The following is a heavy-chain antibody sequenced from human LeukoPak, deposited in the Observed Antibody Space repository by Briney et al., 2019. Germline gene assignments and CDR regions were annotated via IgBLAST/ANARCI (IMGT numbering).Heavy chain of an antibody. V-gene: IGHV4-38-2*02. CDR3: ARGISTEHHYMDV. CDR1: GYSISSGYY. CDR2: IYHSGST. Sequence: PSETLSLTCTVSGYSISSGYYWGWIRQPPGKGLEWIGSIYHSGSTYYNPSLKSRVTISVDTSKNQFSLKLSSVTAADTAVYYCARGISTEHHYMDVWGKGATVTISS. J-gene: IGHJ6*03. D-gene: IGHD1-26*01.